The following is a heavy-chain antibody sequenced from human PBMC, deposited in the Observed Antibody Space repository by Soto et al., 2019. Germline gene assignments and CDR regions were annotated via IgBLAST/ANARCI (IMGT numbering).Heavy chain of an antibody. CDR3: ASQIFWSGSTAHGMDV. J-gene: IGHJ6*02. CDR2: IWFDGTKK. D-gene: IGHD3-3*01. Sequence: GGSLRLSCAASGFTFSTYGMRWVRQAPGKGLEWVAVIWFDGTKKYYADSVNGRFTISRDNSKNTLYLQMDSLRAEDTAVYYCASQIFWSGSTAHGMDVWGQGTAVTVSS. V-gene: IGHV3-33*01. CDR1: GFTFSTYG.